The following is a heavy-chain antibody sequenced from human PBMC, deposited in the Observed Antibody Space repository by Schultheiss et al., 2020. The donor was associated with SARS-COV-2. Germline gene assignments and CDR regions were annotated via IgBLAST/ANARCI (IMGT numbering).Heavy chain of an antibody. Sequence: SQTLSLTCAVSGYSISSGYYWGWIRQPPGKGLEWIGEINHSGSTNYNPSLKSRVTISVDTSKYQFSLKLSSVTAADTAVYYCARGYCSSTSCQRTNWFDPWGQGTLVTVSS. CDR2: INHSGST. D-gene: IGHD2-2*01. CDR1: GYSISSGYY. J-gene: IGHJ5*02. CDR3: ARGYCSSTSCQRTNWFDP. V-gene: IGHV4-38-2*01.